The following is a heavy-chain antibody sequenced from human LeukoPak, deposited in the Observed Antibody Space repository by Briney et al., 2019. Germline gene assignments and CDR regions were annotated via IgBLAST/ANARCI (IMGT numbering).Heavy chain of an antibody. CDR1: GGSITSNN. CDR3: ARVPSDDDFWSGYLPYFDY. J-gene: IGHJ4*02. Sequence: PSETLSLTCAVSGGSITSNNWWTWVRQPPGKGLEWIGYIYYTESTNYNPSLKSRVTMSIDTSKNQFSLNLSSVTAADTAVYYCARVPSDDDFWSGYLPYFDYWGQGNLVTVSS. V-gene: IGHV4-59*01. CDR2: IYYTEST. D-gene: IGHD3-3*01.